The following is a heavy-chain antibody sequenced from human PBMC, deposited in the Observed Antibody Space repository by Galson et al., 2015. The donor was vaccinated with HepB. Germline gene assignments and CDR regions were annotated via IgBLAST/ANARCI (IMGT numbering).Heavy chain of an antibody. D-gene: IGHD2-8*01. V-gene: IGHV1-69*13. CDR2: IIPIFGTA. CDR3: AMEYAVSVAFDI. CDR1: GGTFSSYA. J-gene: IGHJ3*02. Sequence: SVKVSCKASGGTFSSYAISWVRQAPGQGLEWMGGIIPIFGTANYAQKFQGRVTITADESTGTAYMELSSLRSEDTAVYYCAMEYAVSVAFDIWGQGTMVTVSS.